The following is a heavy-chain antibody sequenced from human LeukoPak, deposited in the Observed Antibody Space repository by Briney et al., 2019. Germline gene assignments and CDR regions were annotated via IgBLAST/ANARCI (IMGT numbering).Heavy chain of an antibody. V-gene: IGHV4-59*01. D-gene: IGHD2-2*01. CDR1: GGSISSYY. J-gene: IGHJ4*02. CDR3: ARVVPAAIFSGYYFDY. CDR2: IYYSGST. Sequence: SETLSLTCTVSGGSISSYYWSWIRQLPGKGLEWIGYIYYSGSTNYNPSLKSRVTILVDTSKNQFSLKLSSVTAADTAVYYCARVVPAAIFSGYYFDYWGQGTLVTVSS.